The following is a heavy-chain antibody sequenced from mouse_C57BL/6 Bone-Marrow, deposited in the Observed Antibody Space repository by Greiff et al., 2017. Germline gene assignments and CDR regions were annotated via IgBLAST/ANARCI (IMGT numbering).Heavy chain of an antibody. CDR3: TTADYYGSSSGY. D-gene: IGHD1-1*01. CDR1: GFNIKDDY. J-gene: IGHJ2*01. V-gene: IGHV14-4*01. Sequence: VQLKESGAELVRPGASVKLSCTASGFNIKDDYMHWVKQRTEQGLEWIGWIDPENGDTEYASKFQGKATITADTSSNTAYLQLSSLTSEDTAVYYCTTADYYGSSSGYWGQGTTLTVSS. CDR2: IDPENGDT.